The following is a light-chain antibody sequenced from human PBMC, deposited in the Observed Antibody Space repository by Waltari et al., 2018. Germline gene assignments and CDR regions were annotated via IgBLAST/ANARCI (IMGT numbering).Light chain of an antibody. CDR1: QNVITW. CDR3: QQYDDFPST. Sequence: DIQVTQSPSTLSVSVGDRVTITCRASQNVITWLAWYQQKPGKPPRLLVHTASILETGVPSRFSGSGSGTTFTLTINSLQPDDLATYYCQQYDDFPSTFGQGTKLEIK. V-gene: IGKV1-5*03. CDR2: TAS. J-gene: IGKJ2*01.